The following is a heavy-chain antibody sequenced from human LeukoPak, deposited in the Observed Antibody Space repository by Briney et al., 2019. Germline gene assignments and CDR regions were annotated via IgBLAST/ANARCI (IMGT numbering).Heavy chain of an antibody. CDR2: IYTSGST. D-gene: IGHD5-12*01. Sequence: SETLSLTCTVSGGSFSDYYWSWIRQPAGKGLEWIGRIYTSGSTNYNPSLKSRVTISVDTSKNQFSLKLSSVTAADTAVYYCARTPREWLGGSKLYYFDYWGQGTLVTVSS. J-gene: IGHJ4*02. CDR3: ARTPREWLGGSKLYYFDY. V-gene: IGHV4-4*07. CDR1: GGSFSDYY.